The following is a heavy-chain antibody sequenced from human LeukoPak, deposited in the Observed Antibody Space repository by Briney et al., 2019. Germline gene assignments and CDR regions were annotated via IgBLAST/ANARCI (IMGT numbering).Heavy chain of an antibody. J-gene: IGHJ4*02. CDR2: IIPIFGTA. CDR3: AGGVWFGELSFDY. CDR1: GGTFSSYA. Sequence: ASVKVSFKASGGTFSSYAISWVRQAPGQGLEWMGGIIPIFGTANYAQKFQGRVTITADKSTSTAYMELSSLRSEDTAVYYCAGGVWFGELSFDYWGQGTLVTVSS. V-gene: IGHV1-69*06. D-gene: IGHD3-10*01.